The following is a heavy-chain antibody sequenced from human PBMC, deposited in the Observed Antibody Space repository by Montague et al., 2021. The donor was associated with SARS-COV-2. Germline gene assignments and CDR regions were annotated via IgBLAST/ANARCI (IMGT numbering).Heavy chain of an antibody. Sequence: SETLSLTCTVSGGSISSSCYYWVWIRQPPGQGLDWIVSIYYSGSTYYNPSLKSRISISVDTSKNQFSLKLISVAAADASVYYCASPTYYYDSSGSDAFDIWGQGTMVTVSS. D-gene: IGHD3-22*01. CDR2: IYYSGST. V-gene: IGHV4-39*01. CDR1: GGSISSSCYY. CDR3: ASPTYYYDSSGSDAFDI. J-gene: IGHJ3*02.